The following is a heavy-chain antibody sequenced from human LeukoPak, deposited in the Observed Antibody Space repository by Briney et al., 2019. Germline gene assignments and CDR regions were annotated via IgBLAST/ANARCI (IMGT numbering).Heavy chain of an antibody. CDR2: IRNKANSYTT. D-gene: IGHD3-10*01. V-gene: IGHV3-72*01. CDR1: GLTFSDHY. Sequence: GGSLRLSCAASGLTFSDHYMDWVRQAPGKGLEWVGRIRNKANSYTTEYAASVKGRFTISRDDSKNSLYLQMNSLKCEDTAVYYCGISGLGFGEFRGLDYWGQGTLVTVSS. J-gene: IGHJ4*02. CDR3: GISGLGFGEFRGLDY.